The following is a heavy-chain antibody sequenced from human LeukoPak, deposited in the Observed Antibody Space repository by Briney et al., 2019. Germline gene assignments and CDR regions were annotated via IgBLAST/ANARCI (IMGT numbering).Heavy chain of an antibody. D-gene: IGHD5-12*01. CDR1: GFIVSSKY. Sequence: PGGSLRLSCAASGFIVSSKYMSWVRQAPGKGLEWVSVIYSGGSTHYADSVKGRFTISRDNSKNMLYLQMNSLRAEDTAVYYCANPVATIKETKNWGQGTLVTVSS. V-gene: IGHV3-66*01. CDR2: IYSGGST. CDR3: ANPVATIKETKN. J-gene: IGHJ4*02.